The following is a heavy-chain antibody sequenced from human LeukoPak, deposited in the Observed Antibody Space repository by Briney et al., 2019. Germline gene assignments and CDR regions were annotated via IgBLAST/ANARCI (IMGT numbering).Heavy chain of an antibody. CDR1: GGSISSYY. D-gene: IGHD6-19*01. CDR2: IYYSGST. V-gene: IGHV4-39*07. J-gene: IGHJ4*02. Sequence: PSETLSLTCTVSGGSISSYYWGWIRQPPGKGLEWIGSIYYSGSTYYNPSLKSRVTISVDTSKNQFSLKLSSVTAADTAVYYCASTHSSGWYNDYWGQGTLVTVSS. CDR3: ASTHSSGWYNDY.